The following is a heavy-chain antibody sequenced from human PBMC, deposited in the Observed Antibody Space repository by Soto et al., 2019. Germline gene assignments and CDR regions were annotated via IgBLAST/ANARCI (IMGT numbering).Heavy chain of an antibody. CDR2: IIPIFGTA. CDR1: GGTFSSYA. CDR3: ASAPLPYYYDSSGYFAEYFQH. D-gene: IGHD3-22*01. V-gene: IGHV1-69*01. Sequence: QVQLVQSGAEVKKPGSSVKVSCKASGGTFSSYAISWVRQAPGQGLEWMGGIIPIFGTANYAQKFQGRVTITADEPTSTAYMELSSLRSEDTAVYYCASAPLPYYYDSSGYFAEYFQHWGQGTLVTVSS. J-gene: IGHJ1*01.